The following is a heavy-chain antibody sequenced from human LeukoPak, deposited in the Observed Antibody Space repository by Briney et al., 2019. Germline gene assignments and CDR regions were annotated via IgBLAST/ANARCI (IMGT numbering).Heavy chain of an antibody. CDR2: IKQDGSEK. J-gene: IGHJ1*01. V-gene: IGHV3-7*01. Sequence: PGGSLRLSCAASGFTLSSYWMSWVRQAPGKGLEWVANIKQDGSEKYYVDSVKGRFTISRDNAKNSLYLQMNSLRAEDTAVYYCARDFGPYSRAEYFQHWGQGTLVTVSS. D-gene: IGHD4-11*01. CDR3: ARDFGPYSRAEYFQH. CDR1: GFTLSSYW.